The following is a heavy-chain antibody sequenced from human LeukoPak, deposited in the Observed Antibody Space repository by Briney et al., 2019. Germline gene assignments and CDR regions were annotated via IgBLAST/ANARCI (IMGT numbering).Heavy chain of an antibody. CDR3: ARDPYYDSSGYYSPAGWFDP. CDR1: GFTFSSYW. V-gene: IGHV3-74*01. J-gene: IGHJ5*02. D-gene: IGHD3-22*01. Sequence: GGSLRLSCAASGFTFSSYWMHWVRQAPGKGLVWVSRINSDGSSTSYADSVKGRFTISRDNAKNTLYLQMNSLRAEDTAVYYCARDPYYDSSGYYSPAGWFDPWGQGTLVTVSS. CDR2: INSDGSST.